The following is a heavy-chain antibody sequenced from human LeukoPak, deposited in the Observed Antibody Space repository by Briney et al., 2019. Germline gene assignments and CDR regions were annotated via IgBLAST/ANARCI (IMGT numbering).Heavy chain of an antibody. CDR3: ARVDGSPDY. V-gene: IGHV1-46*01. CDR1: GYTFTSYY. CDR2: INPSSGGT. Sequence: ASVKVSCKASGYTFTSYYIHWVRQAPGQGLEWMAIINPSSGGTIYAQKSQGRVTMTRDTSINTVYMELSSLRSEDTAVYFCARVDGSPDYWGQGTLVTVSS. J-gene: IGHJ4*02. D-gene: IGHD5-24*01.